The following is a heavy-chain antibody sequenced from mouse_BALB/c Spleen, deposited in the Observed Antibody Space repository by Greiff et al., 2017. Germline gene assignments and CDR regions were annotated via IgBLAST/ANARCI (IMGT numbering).Heavy chain of an antibody. V-gene: IGHV3-6*02. D-gene: IGHD2-1*01. Sequence: DVQLQESGPGLVKPSQSLSLTCSVTGYSITSGYYWNWIRQFPGNKLEWMGYISYDGSNNYNPSLKNRISITRDTSKNQFFLKLNSVTTEDTATYYCARGVYGYGNPLGYWGQGTTLTVSS. CDR2: ISYDGSN. CDR3: ARGVYGYGNPLGY. CDR1: GYSITSGYY. J-gene: IGHJ2*01.